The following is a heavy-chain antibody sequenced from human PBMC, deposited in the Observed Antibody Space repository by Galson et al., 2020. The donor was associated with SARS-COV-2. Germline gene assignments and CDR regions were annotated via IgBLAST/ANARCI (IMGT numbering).Heavy chain of an antibody. CDR3: AREAMCTMIGFDY. J-gene: IGHJ4*02. Sequence: GGSLRLSCAASGFTFSSYSINWVRQAPGKGLEWVSSISRSSSYIYYADSVKGRFTIPRDNAKNSLYLQMNSLRAEDTAVYYCAREAMCTMIGFDYWGQGTLVTVSS. V-gene: IGHV3-21*01. CDR1: GFTFSSYS. CDR2: ISRSSSYI. D-gene: IGHD3-22*01.